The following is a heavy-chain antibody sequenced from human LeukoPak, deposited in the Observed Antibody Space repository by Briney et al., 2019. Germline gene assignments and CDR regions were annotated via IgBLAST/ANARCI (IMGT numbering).Heavy chain of an antibody. V-gene: IGHV4-34*01. CDR3: ARVYYSSSYDYWYFDL. CDR1: GGSFSNFY. CDR2: ITQSGNT. Sequence: SETLSLTCAIYGGSFSNFYWNWIRQSPGKGLEWIGEITQSGNTNYNPSLKSRVTISVDTSKNQFSLKLSSVTAADTAVYYCARVYYSSSYDYWYFDLWGRGTLVTVSS. D-gene: IGHD6-13*01. J-gene: IGHJ2*01.